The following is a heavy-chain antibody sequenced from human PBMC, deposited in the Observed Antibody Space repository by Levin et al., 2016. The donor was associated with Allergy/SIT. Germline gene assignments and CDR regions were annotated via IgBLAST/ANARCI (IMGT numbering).Heavy chain of an antibody. D-gene: IGHD3-10*01. J-gene: IGHJ4*02. Sequence: GESLKISCAASGFTFSGSAMHWVRQASGKGLEWVGRIRSKANSYATAYAASVKGRFTISRDDSKNTAYLQMNSLKTEDTAVYYCTCITMVRGVIDDYWGQGTLVTVSS. V-gene: IGHV3-73*01. CDR3: TCITMVRGVIDDY. CDR1: GFTFSGSA. CDR2: IRSKANSYAT.